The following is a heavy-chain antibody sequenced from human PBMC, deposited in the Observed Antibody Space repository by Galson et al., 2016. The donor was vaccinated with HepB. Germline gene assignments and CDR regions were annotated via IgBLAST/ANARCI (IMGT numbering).Heavy chain of an antibody. CDR1: GGSFNAYY. CDR3: ARASIFPGARMVFDS. CDR2: INHSGFT. Sequence: SETLSLTCGVSGGSFNAYYWSWIRQSPGKGLEWIGEINHSGFTKYNPSLLSRFTMSIDNSRNHFSLNLNSVTAADTAVYYCARASIFPGARMVFDSWGQGILVTVSS. J-gene: IGHJ5*01. V-gene: IGHV4-34*01. D-gene: IGHD2-2*01.